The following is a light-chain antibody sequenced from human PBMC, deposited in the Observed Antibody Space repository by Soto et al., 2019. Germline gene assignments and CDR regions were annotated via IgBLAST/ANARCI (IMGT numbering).Light chain of an antibody. CDR3: QHVYSYPLT. CDR2: GAS. J-gene: IGKJ4*01. Sequence: DIPLTQSPSLLSASVGDRVTITCRASQGINHYVAWYQQKPGKAPKCLIYGASALQSGVPSRFSGSGSWAEFTLSISSLQPEDFATYYCQHVYSYPLTFGGGTRVEI. CDR1: QGINHY. V-gene: IGKV1-9*01.